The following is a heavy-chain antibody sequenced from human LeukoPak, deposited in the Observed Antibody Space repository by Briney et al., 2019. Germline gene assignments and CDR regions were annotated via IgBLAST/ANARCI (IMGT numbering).Heavy chain of an antibody. J-gene: IGHJ4*02. V-gene: IGHV1-69*13. CDR2: IIPIFGTA. D-gene: IGHD6-13*01. CDR1: GGTFSSYA. Sequence: VASVKVSCKASGGTFSSYAISWVRLAPGQGLEWMGGIIPIFGTANYAQKFQGRVTITADESTSTAYMELSSLRSEDTAVYYCARTPLKAAAGAGYYFDYWGQGTLVTVSS. CDR3: ARTPLKAAAGAGYYFDY.